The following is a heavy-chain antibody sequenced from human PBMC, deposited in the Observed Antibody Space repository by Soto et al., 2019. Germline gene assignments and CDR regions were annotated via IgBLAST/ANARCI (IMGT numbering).Heavy chain of an antibody. CDR2: ISDSAGST. CDR3: AKHSPESTSCCCED. V-gene: IGHV3-23*01. CDR1: GFTFSNYA. D-gene: IGHD2-2*01. J-gene: IGHJ4*02. Sequence: GGSLRLSCAASGFTFSNYAMSWVRQAPGRGLEWVSGISDSAGSTYYADSVKGRFTISRDNSENTLYLQMNSLRAEDTAVYYYAKHSPESTSCCCEDWGQGTLVTVSS.